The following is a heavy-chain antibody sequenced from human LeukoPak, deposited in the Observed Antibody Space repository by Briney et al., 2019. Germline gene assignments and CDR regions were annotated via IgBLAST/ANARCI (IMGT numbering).Heavy chain of an antibody. V-gene: IGHV3-30*02. J-gene: IGHJ6*03. CDR1: GFTFSSYG. CDR2: IRYDGSNK. Sequence: PGGSLRLSCAASGFTFSSYGMHWVRQAPGKGLEWVAFIRYDGSNKYYADSVKGRFTISRDNSKNTLYLQMNSLRAEDTAVYYCAKDGEYSSSWYSYYYMDVWGKGTTVTVSS. CDR3: AKDGEYSSSWYSYYYMDV. D-gene: IGHD6-13*01.